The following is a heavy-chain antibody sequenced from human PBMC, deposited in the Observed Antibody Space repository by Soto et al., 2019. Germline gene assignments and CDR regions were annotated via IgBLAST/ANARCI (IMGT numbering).Heavy chain of an antibody. CDR3: AKMRVVTAT. CDR2: ISYDGSNK. CDR1: GFTFSSYG. Sequence: QVQLVESGGGVVQPGRSLRLSCAASGFTFSSYGMHWVRQAPGKGLEWVAVISYDGSNKYYADSVKGRFTISRDNSKNALYLQMSSLRAEDTAVYYCAKMRVVTATWGQGPLVTVSS. J-gene: IGHJ4*02. D-gene: IGHD2-21*02. V-gene: IGHV3-30*18.